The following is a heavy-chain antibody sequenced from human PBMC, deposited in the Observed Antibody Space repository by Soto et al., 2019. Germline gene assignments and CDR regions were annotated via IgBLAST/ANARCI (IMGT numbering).Heavy chain of an antibody. D-gene: IGHD6-13*01. J-gene: IGHJ6*02. CDR2: ISGSGGST. V-gene: IGHV3-23*01. Sequence: EVQLLESGGGLVQPGGSLRLSCAASGFTFSSYAMSWVRQAPGKGLEWVSAISGSGGSTYYADSVKGRFTISRDNSKNTLYLQMNSLRAEDTAVYYCAKFSSSWYHYYYYGMDVWGQGTTVTVSS. CDR1: GFTFSSYA. CDR3: AKFSSSWYHYYYYGMDV.